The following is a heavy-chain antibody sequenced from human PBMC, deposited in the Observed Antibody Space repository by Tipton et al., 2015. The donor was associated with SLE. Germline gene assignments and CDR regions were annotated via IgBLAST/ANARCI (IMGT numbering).Heavy chain of an antibody. J-gene: IGHJ5*02. CDR2: INPNSGGT. CDR1: GYTFTGYY. Sequence: QSGAEVKKPGASVKVSCKASGYTFTGYYMHWVRQAPGQGLEWMGWINPNSGGTNYAQKFQGRVTMTRDTSISTAYMELSRLRSDDTAVYYCARGLGTFGGPVPRVWLDPWGQGTLVTVSS. CDR3: ARGLGTFGGPVPRVWLDP. D-gene: IGHD3-16*01. V-gene: IGHV1-2*02.